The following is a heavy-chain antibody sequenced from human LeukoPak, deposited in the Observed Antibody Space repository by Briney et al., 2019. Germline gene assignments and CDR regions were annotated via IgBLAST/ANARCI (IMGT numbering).Heavy chain of an antibody. J-gene: IGHJ4*02. CDR3: TRDRAYGALDY. Sequence: GGSLRLSCAASGFTFSTSWMTWVRQAPGKGLEWVADINGDGSLNGHVASVKGRFTISRDNAKNSVYLQMISLRDEDTAVYYCTRDRAYGALDYWGQGTLVTVSS. D-gene: IGHD4/OR15-4a*01. CDR1: GFTFSTSW. CDR2: INGDGSLN. V-gene: IGHV3-7*01.